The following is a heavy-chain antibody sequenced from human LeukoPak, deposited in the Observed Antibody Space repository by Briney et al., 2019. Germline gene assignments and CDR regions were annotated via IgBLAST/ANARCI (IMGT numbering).Heavy chain of an antibody. CDR3: TRGFYFSMTELYYLDL. CDR1: GLNFRSFW. D-gene: IGHD2-8*01. V-gene: IGHV3-7*04. CDR2: IKQDETEK. J-gene: IGHJ2*01. Sequence: GGSLRLSCAVSGLNFRSFWMSWVRQAPGKGLEWVANIKQDETEKFYVDSVKGRFTISRDNAKNSLYLQMNSLRVEDSAVYYCTRGFYFSMTELYYLDLWGRGTLVTVSS.